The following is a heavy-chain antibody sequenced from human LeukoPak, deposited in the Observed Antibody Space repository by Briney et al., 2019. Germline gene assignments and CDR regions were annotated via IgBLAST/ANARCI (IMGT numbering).Heavy chain of an antibody. J-gene: IGHJ4*02. CDR1: GYTFTGYY. D-gene: IGHD4-17*01. CDR3: ARVNDYGDYGGY. Sequence: ASVKVSCKASGYTFTGYYMHWVRQAPGQGLEWMGWINPNSGGTNYAQKFQGRVTMTRDTSIGTAYMELSRLRSDDTAVYYCARVNDYGDYGGYWGQGTLVTVSS. CDR2: INPNSGGT. V-gene: IGHV1-2*02.